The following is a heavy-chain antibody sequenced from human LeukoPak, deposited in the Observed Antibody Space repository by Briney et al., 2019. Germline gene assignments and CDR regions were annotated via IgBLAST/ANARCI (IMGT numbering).Heavy chain of an antibody. D-gene: IGHD3-22*01. Sequence: GGSLRLSCAASGFTFRSFEMQWVRQAPGKGLEWVSYIGSSGSPIYYADSVKGRFTISRDNARNSLSLQMNSLRAKDTAVYYCAREGDSVIGSVDYWGQGTLVTVSS. V-gene: IGHV3-48*03. J-gene: IGHJ4*02. CDR3: AREGDSVIGSVDY. CDR2: IGSSGSPI. CDR1: GFTFRSFE.